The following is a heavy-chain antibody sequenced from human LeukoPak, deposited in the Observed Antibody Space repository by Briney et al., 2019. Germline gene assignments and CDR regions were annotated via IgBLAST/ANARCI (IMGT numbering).Heavy chain of an antibody. D-gene: IGHD1/OR15-1a*01. Sequence: PGGSLRLSCAASGFTFSSFGMHWVRQAPGKGLEWVAVIWYDASNKYYADSVKDRFTISRDNSKNTLYLQMNSLRDDDTAVYYCVRGVGVSGFNNLDSWGQGTLVIVSS. J-gene: IGHJ5*01. V-gene: IGHV3-33*01. CDR3: VRGVGVSGFNNLDS. CDR1: GFTFSSFG. CDR2: IWYDASNK.